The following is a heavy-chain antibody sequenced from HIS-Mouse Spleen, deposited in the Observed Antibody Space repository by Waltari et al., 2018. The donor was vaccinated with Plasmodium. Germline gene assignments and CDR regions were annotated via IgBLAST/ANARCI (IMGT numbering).Heavy chain of an antibody. CDR2: IKHSGSP. Sequence: QVQLQQWGAGLLKPSETLSLTCAVYGGSFSGYYWRWIRQPPGKGLEWVGEIKHSGSPNYNPVLNRRVTISVDTSKNQFSLKLSSVTAADTAGYYCARGPGYSSGWYYFDYWGQGTLVTVSA. V-gene: IGHV4-34*01. CDR3: ARGPGYSSGWYYFDY. CDR1: GGSFSGYY. D-gene: IGHD6-19*01. J-gene: IGHJ4*02.